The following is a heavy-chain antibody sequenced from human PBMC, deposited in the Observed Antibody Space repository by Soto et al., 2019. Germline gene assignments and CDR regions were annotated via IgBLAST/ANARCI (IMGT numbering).Heavy chain of an antibody. CDR3: AKGGGVYCSGGSCYRRYYYHGMDV. CDR2: ISYDGSNK. J-gene: IGHJ6*02. CDR1: GFTFSSYG. V-gene: IGHV3-30*18. Sequence: PGGSLKLSCAASGFTFSSYGMHWIRQAPGQGLEWVAVISYDGSNKYYADSVKGRFTISRDNSKNTLYLQMNSLRAEDTAVYYCAKGGGVYCSGGSCYRRYYYHGMDVWGQGTTVTVSS. D-gene: IGHD2-15*01.